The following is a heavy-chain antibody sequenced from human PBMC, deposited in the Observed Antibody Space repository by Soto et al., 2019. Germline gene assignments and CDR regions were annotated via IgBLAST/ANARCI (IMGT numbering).Heavy chain of an antibody. CDR1: GGFVSSGNYY. J-gene: IGHJ3*02. CDR2: MSHSGGT. D-gene: IGHD2-21*02. Sequence: QEQLQQWGAGLLKPSETLSLTCAVYGGFVSSGNYYWSWIRQPPGKGLEWIGEMSHSGGTHFNPSIKSRVTISVDTSKNQFSLKMRSVTAADTALYYCARVERGTATSVVDAFDIWGPGTMVTVSS. CDR3: ARVERGTATSVVDAFDI. V-gene: IGHV4-34*01.